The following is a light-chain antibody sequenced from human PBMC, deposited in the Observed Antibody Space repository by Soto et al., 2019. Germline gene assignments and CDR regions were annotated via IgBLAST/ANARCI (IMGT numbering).Light chain of an antibody. V-gene: IGKV1-6*02. CDR3: LQDFHFPLS. J-gene: IGKJ4*01. Sequence: AIQMTQSPSSLSASVGDRVTITCRASQGIGNDLAWYQQKPGKAPKLLIYAASTLHSGVPSRFSGNGSGTDFTLTISSLQPGDLASYYCLQDFHFPLSFGGGTKVEIK. CDR1: QGIGND. CDR2: AAS.